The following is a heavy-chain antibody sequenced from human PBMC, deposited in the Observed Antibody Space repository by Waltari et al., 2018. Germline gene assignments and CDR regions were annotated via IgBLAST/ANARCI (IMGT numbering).Heavy chain of an antibody. CDR3: ARDLDPSKPTDAFDI. CDR1: GGSISSYY. V-gene: IGHV4-59*01. J-gene: IGHJ3*02. CDR2: IYYSGGT. Sequence: QVQLQESGPGLVKPSETLSLTCTVSGGSISSYYWSWIRQPPGKGLEWIGYIYYSGGTNYNPSLKSRVTISVDTSKNQFSLKLSSVTAADTAVYYCARDLDPSKPTDAFDIWGQGTMVTVSS.